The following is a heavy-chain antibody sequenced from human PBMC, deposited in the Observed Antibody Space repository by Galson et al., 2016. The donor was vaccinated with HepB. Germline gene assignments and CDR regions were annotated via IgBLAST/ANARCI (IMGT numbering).Heavy chain of an antibody. D-gene: IGHD1-14*01. CDR2: ISGSGGST. CDR1: GFTFSSHA. CDR3: AKGYGLFDY. Sequence: SLRLSCAASGFTFSSHAMSWVHQAPGKGLEWVSGISGSGGSTYYADSVKGRFTISRDNSKNTLYVQMNSLRAEDTAVYYCAKGYGLFDYWGQGTLVAVSS. J-gene: IGHJ4*02. V-gene: IGHV3-23*01.